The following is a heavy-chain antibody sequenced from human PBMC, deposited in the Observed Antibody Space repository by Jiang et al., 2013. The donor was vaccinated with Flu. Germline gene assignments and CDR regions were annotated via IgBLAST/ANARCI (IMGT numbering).Heavy chain of an antibody. Sequence: VQLVESGGGLVQPGGPLGLSCAASGFTFSTYSMNWVRQAPGKGLGWVSYISSSSSIYYADSVKGRFTISRDNARNSLYLQMNSLRADDTAVYFCARDLGGDCRSTSCYVGDYWGQGTLVTVSS. CDR1: GFTFSTYS. J-gene: IGHJ4*02. V-gene: IGHV3-48*01. CDR3: ARDLGGDCRSTSCYVGDY. CDR2: ISSSSSI. D-gene: IGHD2-2*01.